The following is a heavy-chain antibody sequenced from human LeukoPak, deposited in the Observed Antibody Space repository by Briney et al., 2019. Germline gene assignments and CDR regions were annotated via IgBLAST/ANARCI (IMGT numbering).Heavy chain of an antibody. V-gene: IGHV1-3*01. Sequence: ASVNVSCKASGYTFTSYAMHWVRQAPGQRLEWMGWINAGNGNTKYSQKFQGRVTITRDTSANTAYMELSSLRSEDTAVYYCARYTDYVGAFDIWGQGTMVTVSS. CDR2: INAGNGNT. CDR1: GYTFTSYA. CDR3: ARYTDYVGAFDI. D-gene: IGHD3-16*01. J-gene: IGHJ3*02.